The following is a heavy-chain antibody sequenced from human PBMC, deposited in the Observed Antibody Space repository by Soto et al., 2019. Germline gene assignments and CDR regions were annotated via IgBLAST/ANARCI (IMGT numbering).Heavy chain of an antibody. CDR2: ISSSGGTT. CDR3: PTLMTGTRTGWGRASEY. V-gene: IGHV3-23*01. Sequence: GGSLRLSCATSGFNFNNYAMSWVRQAPGERLEWVSFISSSGGTTYYADSVKGRFTISRDNSRNTVFLQMNTLGAEDTAIYYCPTLMTGTRTGWGRASEYLGQGTRIAVSS. CDR1: GFNFNNYA. D-gene: IGHD3-16*01. J-gene: IGHJ4*02.